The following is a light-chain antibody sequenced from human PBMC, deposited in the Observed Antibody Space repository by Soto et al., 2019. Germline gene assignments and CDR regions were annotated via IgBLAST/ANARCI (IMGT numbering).Light chain of an antibody. Sequence: EIVMTQSPATLSGSPGERATLSCRASQSVSTNLAWYQQKPGQAPRLLIYGASTRATGIPARFSGSGSGTESTLTIRSRQSDDFAVYYCQQYTNRPPWTCGQGTKV. CDR1: QSVSTN. V-gene: IGKV3-15*01. J-gene: IGKJ1*01. CDR3: QQYTNRPPWT. CDR2: GAS.